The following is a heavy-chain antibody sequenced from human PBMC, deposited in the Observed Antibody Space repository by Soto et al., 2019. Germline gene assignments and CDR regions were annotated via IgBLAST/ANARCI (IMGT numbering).Heavy chain of an antibody. CDR1: GGSFSGYY. Sequence: PSETLSLTCAVYGGSFSGYYWSWIRQPPGRGLEWIGEINHSGSTNYNPSLKSRVTISVDTSKNQFSLKLSSVTAADTAVYYCARAQSIRGVIIVPYYFDYWGQGTLVPVSS. CDR3: ARAQSIRGVIIVPYYFDY. J-gene: IGHJ4*02. CDR2: INHSGST. D-gene: IGHD3-10*01. V-gene: IGHV4-34*01.